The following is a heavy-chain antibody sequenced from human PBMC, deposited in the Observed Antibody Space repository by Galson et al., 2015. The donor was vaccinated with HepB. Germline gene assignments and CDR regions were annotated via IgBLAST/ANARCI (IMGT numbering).Heavy chain of an antibody. CDR1: GFTFSSYS. CDR3: ARNLVVVPAAIQHYYYGMDV. D-gene: IGHD2-2*02. Sequence: SLRLSCAASGFTFSSYSMNWVRQAPGKGLEWVSYISSSSSTIYYADSVKGRFTISRDNAKNSLYLQMNSLRDEDTAVYYCARNLVVVPAAIQHYYYGMDVWGQGTTVTVSS. J-gene: IGHJ6*02. CDR2: ISSSSSTI. V-gene: IGHV3-48*02.